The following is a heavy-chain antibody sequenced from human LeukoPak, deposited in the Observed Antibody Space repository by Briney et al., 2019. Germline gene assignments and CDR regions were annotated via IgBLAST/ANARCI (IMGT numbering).Heavy chain of an antibody. Sequence: GSLRLSCAASGFTFSSYGMHWVRQAPGKGLEWVSSISSSGSSMYYADSVKGRFTISRANAENSLYLQMNSLRAEDTAVYYCARIYSGYDNPFNYWGQGALVTVSA. D-gene: IGHD5-12*01. J-gene: IGHJ4*02. CDR3: ARIYSGYDNPFNY. CDR2: ISSSGSSM. CDR1: GFTFSSYG. V-gene: IGHV3-21*01.